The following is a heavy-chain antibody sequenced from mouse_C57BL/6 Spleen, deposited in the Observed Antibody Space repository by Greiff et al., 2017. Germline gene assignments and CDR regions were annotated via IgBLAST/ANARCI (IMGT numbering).Heavy chain of an antibody. V-gene: IGHV5-17*01. Sequence: EVKLVESGGGLVKPGGSLKLSCAASGFTFSDYGMHWVRQAPEKGLEWVAYISSGSSTIYYADTVKGRFTISRDNAKNTLFLQMTSLRSEDTAMYDCARLDGSRYFDYWGQGTTRTVSS. CDR3: ARLDGSRYFDY. CDR1: GFTFSDYG. J-gene: IGHJ2*01. D-gene: IGHD1-1*01. CDR2: ISSGSSTI.